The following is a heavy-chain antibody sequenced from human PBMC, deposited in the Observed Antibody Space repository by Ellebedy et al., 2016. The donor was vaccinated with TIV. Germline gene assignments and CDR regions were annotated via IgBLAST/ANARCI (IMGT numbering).Heavy chain of an antibody. D-gene: IGHD3-10*01. Sequence: GESLKISCAASGFTVSSNYMIWVRQGPGKGLEWVSVIYSGDSTYYADSVKGRFTISRDNSKNTLYLQMNSLSAEDTAVYYCARGTYVLLWFGESAPGSFDIWGQGTTVTVSS. V-gene: IGHV3-66*01. CDR3: ARGTYVLLWFGESAPGSFDI. J-gene: IGHJ3*02. CDR2: IYSGDST. CDR1: GFTVSSNY.